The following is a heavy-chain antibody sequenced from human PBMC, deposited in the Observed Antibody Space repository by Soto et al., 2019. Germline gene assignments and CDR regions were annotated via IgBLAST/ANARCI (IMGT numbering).Heavy chain of an antibody. CDR2: ISGDGGST. D-gene: IGHD6-13*01. Sequence: GGSQRLSCAASGLAFNNYAMAWVRQAAGKGLEWVSAISGDGGSTYHADSVKGRFTISRDSSRNTMYLQMNSLRAEDTAVYYCATLKRDTISSTWYWFDPWGQGTLVTVSS. J-gene: IGHJ5*02. CDR1: GLAFNNYA. CDR3: ATLKRDTISSTWYWFDP. V-gene: IGHV3-23*01.